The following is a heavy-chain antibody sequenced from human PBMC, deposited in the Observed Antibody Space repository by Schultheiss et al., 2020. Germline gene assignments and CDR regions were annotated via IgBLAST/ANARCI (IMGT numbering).Heavy chain of an antibody. CDR3: ARGGVAARYYFDY. Sequence: SQTLSLTCTVSGGSISSSSCYWGWIRQPPGKGLEWIGYIYHSGSTYYNPSLKSRVTISVDRSKNQFSLKLSSVTAADTAVYYCARGGVAARYYFDYWGQGTLVTVSS. CDR2: IYHSGST. D-gene: IGHD6-6*01. V-gene: IGHV4-30-2*01. J-gene: IGHJ4*02. CDR1: GGSISSSSCY.